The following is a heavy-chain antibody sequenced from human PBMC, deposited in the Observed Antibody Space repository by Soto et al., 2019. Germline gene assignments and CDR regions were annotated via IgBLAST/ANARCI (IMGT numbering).Heavy chain of an antibody. V-gene: IGHV2-5*02. CDR2: IYWDDDQ. D-gene: IGHD3-10*01. CDR1: GFSFSVNGVA. J-gene: IGHJ4*02. Sequence: QITLKESGPPLVKPTQTLTLTCTFSGFSFSVNGVAVGWIRQPPGQALEWLAPIYWDDDQRYNPSLKDRLTITKDTSRNQVVLTMTNMDPVDTATYYCAHKRDVSRGFKYWGQGTLVTVSS. CDR3: AHKRDVSRGFKY.